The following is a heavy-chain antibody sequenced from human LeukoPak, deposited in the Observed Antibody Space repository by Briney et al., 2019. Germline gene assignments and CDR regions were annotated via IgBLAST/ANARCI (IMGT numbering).Heavy chain of an antibody. CDR1: GFTFSSYA. D-gene: IGHD2-2*01. CDR2: ISGTDGST. J-gene: IGHJ4*02. Sequence: GGSLRLSCAASGFTFSSYAMSWVRQAPGKGLEWVSGISGTDGSTYYADSVKGRFTISRDNSRNTLYLQMNSLRAEDTAVYYCAKPPGYCSSTSCPWDYWGQGTLVTVSS. V-gene: IGHV3-23*01. CDR3: AKPPGYCSSTSCPWDY.